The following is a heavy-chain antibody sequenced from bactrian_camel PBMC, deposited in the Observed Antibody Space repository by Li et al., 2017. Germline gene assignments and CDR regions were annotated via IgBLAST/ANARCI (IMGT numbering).Heavy chain of an antibody. Sequence: HVQLVESGGGSVQSGGSLRLSCAASGFTFSSNWTHWVRQAPGKGLEWVSGINPDGGTYYADSVKGRFTISRDNAKNTVYLRLNSLKTEDTAMYYCANRDYSGGYEYTTAFGYWGQETQVTVS. J-gene: IGHJ6*01. V-gene: IGHV3S1*01. CDR2: INPDGGT. CDR1: GFTFSSNW. CDR3: ANRDYSGGYEYTTAFGY. D-gene: IGHD2*01.